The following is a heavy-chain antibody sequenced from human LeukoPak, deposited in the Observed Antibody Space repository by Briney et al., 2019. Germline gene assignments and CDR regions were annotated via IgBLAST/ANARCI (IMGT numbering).Heavy chain of an antibody. D-gene: IGHD3-16*01. CDR1: GYTFTGYY. J-gene: IGHJ3*02. CDR3: ARAPSYGYQIGTFDI. Sequence: ASVKVSCKASGYTFTGYYMHWVRQAPGQGLEWMGWINPNSGGTNYAQKFQGRVTMTRNTSIGTAYMELSSLRSEDTAVYYCARAPSYGYQIGTFDIWGQGTMVTVSS. CDR2: INPNSGGT. V-gene: IGHV1-2*02.